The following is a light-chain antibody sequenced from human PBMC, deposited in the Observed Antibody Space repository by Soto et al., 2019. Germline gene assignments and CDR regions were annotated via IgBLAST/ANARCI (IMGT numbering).Light chain of an antibody. J-gene: IGLJ2*01. CDR1: KLGDKY. V-gene: IGLV3-1*01. CDR3: QAWDSSTVV. CDR2: QDS. Sequence: SYELTQPHSVSVSPGQTASITCSGDKLGDKYACWYQQKPGQSPVLVIYQDSKRPSGIPERFSGSNSGNTATLTISGTQAMDEADYYCQAWDSSTVVFGGGTKLT.